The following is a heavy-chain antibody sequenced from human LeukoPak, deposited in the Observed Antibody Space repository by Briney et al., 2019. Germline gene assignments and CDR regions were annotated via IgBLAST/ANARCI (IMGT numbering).Heavy chain of an antibody. J-gene: IGHJ4*02. V-gene: IGHV3-23*01. CDR3: ASPPHSDYGDYVVDY. CDR2: ISGSGGST. D-gene: IGHD4-17*01. Sequence: AGGSLRLSCAASGSTFSSYAMSWVRQAPGKGLEWVSVISGSGGSTYYADSVKGRFTISRDNSKNTLYLQMNSLRAEDTAVYYCASPPHSDYGDYVVDYWGQGTLVTVSS. CDR1: GSTFSSYA.